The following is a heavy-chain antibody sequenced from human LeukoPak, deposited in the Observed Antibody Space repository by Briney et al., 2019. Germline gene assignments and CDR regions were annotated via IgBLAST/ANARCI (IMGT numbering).Heavy chain of an antibody. CDR2: IYSRGST. J-gene: IGHJ4*02. CDR1: GFTFSAFW. Sequence: GGSRRLSWPAAGFTFSAFWISWVRQAPRKGLEWDSSIYSRGSTYYADSVKGGFTISRANSKNTLYLRMDSLRVENTAVYNCAASNCGACYWGQGTLVTVSS. D-gene: IGHD4-11*01. CDR3: AASNCGACY. V-gene: IGHV3-66*01.